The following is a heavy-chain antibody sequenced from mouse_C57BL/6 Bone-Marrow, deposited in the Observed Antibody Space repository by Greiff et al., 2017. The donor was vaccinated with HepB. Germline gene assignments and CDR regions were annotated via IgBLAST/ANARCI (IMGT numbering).Heavy chain of an antibody. CDR3: ARDAGGSSFYAMDY. CDR1: GFTFSDFY. Sequence: EVQLQESGGGLVQSGRSLRLSCATSGFTFSDFYMEWVRQAPGKGLEWIAASRNKANDYTTEYSASVKGRFIVSRDTSQSILYLQMNALRAEDTAIYYCARDAGGSSFYAMDYWGQGTSVTVSS. J-gene: IGHJ4*01. D-gene: IGHD1-1*01. CDR2: SRNKANDYTT. V-gene: IGHV7-1*01.